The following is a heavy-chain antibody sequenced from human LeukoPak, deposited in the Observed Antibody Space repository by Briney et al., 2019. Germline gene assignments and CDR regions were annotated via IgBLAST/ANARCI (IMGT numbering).Heavy chain of an antibody. D-gene: IGHD1-26*01. V-gene: IGHV3-66*02. J-gene: IGHJ4*02. CDR3: ARLIVGATRAFDY. CDR1: GFTVSSNY. Sequence: TGGSLRLSCAASGFTVSSNYMSWVRQAPGKGLEWVSVIYSGGSTHYADSVKGRFTISRDNSKNTLYLQMNSLRAEDTAVYYCARLIVGATRAFDYWGQGTLVTVSS. CDR2: IYSGGST.